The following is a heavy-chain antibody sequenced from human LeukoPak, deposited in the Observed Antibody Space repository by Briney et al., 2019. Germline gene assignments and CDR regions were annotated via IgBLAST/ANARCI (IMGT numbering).Heavy chain of an antibody. CDR3: ARALTMIVPGGY. J-gene: IGHJ4*02. CDR2: IYYRGRT. V-gene: IGHV4-39*07. D-gene: IGHD3-22*01. CDR1: GGPITSSSYY. Sequence: SETLSLTCTVSGGPITSSSYYWDWIRQPPGKGLEWIGSIYYRGRTYYNTALKSRVTISVDTSKNQLSLKLSSVTAADTAVYYCARALTMIVPGGYWGQGTLVTVPS.